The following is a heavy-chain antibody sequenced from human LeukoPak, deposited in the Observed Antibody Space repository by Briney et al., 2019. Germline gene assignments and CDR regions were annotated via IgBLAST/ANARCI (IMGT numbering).Heavy chain of an antibody. Sequence: SETLSLTCRVSGVSISTFDWHWIRQPPGKGLEWLAYIFTTEVTNYSPSLNGRVPISVDTYKTKFSLWLRSVTAADKAVYYCARSHGILGEEASFDPWGQGILVTVSS. CDR2: IFTTEVT. J-gene: IGHJ5*02. V-gene: IGHV4-4*09. CDR3: ARSHGILGEEASFDP. D-gene: IGHD2-21*01. CDR1: GVSISTFD.